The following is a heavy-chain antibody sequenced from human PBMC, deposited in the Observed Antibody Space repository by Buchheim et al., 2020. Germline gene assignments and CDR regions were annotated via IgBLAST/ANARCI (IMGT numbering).Heavy chain of an antibody. J-gene: IGHJ4*02. CDR2: ISSSGSTI. CDR1: GFTFSSYE. Sequence: EVQQVESGGGLVQPGGSLRLSCAASGFTFSSYEMNWVRQAPGKGLEWVSYISSSGSTIYYADSVKGRFTISRDNAKNSLYLQMNSLRAEDTAVYYCARVKSIAARPGSTPLGYWGQGTL. V-gene: IGHV3-48*03. D-gene: IGHD6-6*01. CDR3: ARVKSIAARPGSTPLGY.